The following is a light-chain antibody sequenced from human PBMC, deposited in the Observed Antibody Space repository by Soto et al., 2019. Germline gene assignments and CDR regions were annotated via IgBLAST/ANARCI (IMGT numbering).Light chain of an antibody. J-gene: IGKJ2*01. CDR2: AAS. Sequence: AIRMTQSPSSLSASTGDRVTITCRASQGISSYLAWYQQKPGKAPKLLIYAASTLQSGVPSRFSGSGPGTDFTLTISCLQSEDFATYYCQQYYSYPHTFGQGTKVDI. CDR3: QQYYSYPHT. V-gene: IGKV1-8*01. CDR1: QGISSY.